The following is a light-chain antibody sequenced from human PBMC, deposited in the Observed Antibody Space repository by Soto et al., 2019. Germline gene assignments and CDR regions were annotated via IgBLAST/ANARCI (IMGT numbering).Light chain of an antibody. J-gene: IGLJ1*01. Sequence: SALTQPASVSGYPGQSITISCTGTSSDVGGYNYVSWYQQHPGKAPKLMIYEVSNRPSGVSNRFSGSKSGNTASLTISGLQAEDEADYYCNSYTSSSTYVFGTGTKVTVL. V-gene: IGLV2-14*01. CDR3: NSYTSSSTYV. CDR1: SSDVGGYNY. CDR2: EVS.